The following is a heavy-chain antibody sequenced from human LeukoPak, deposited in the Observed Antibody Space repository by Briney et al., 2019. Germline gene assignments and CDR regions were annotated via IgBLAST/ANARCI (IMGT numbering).Heavy chain of an antibody. D-gene: IGHD6-6*01. Sequence: GGSLRLSCAASGFTLRSYAMSWVRQAPGKGLEWVSAITGSCISTYYADSVKGRFTISRDNSKNTVFLQMNSLRAADTAVYYCAKRPDPFYYFYYMDVWAKGTTVTVSS. CDR3: AKRPDPFYYFYYMDV. V-gene: IGHV3-23*01. CDR1: GFTLRSYA. CDR2: ITGSCIST. J-gene: IGHJ6*03.